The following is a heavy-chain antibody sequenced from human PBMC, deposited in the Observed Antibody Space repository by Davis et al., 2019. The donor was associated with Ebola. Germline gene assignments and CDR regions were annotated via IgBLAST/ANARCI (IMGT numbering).Heavy chain of an antibody. D-gene: IGHD1-1*01. CDR3: TTSQLERRPQYYYYYYYMDV. J-gene: IGHJ6*03. Sequence: GESLKISCAASGFTFSNAWMNWVRQAPGKGLEWVGRIKSKTDGGTTDYAAPVKGRFSISRDDSENTLYLQMNSLKTEDTAVYYCTTSQLERRPQYYYYYYYMDVWGKGTTVTVSS. CDR2: IKSKTDGGTT. V-gene: IGHV3-15*01. CDR1: GFTFSNAW.